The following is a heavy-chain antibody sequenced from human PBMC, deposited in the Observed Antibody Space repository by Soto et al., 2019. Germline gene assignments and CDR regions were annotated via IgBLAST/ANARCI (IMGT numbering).Heavy chain of an antibody. CDR1: EFTITSHW. Sequence: EEQLVESGGGLVQPGESLRLSCAASEFTITSHWLTWIRQAPGKGLEWVANINQGGSEKYYMESVKGRLTISRDNAKNSLFLQMNSLRVEDTAVYYCARGHYGMDVWGQGTTVTVSS. CDR2: INQGGSEK. V-gene: IGHV3-7*01. J-gene: IGHJ6*02. CDR3: ARGHYGMDV.